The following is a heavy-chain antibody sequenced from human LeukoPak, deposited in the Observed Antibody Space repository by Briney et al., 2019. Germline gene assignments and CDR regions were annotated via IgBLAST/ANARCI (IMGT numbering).Heavy chain of an antibody. CDR1: GYTLTELS. CDR2: FDPEDGET. D-gene: IGHD3-22*01. Sequence: ASVKVSCKVSGYTLTELSMHWVRQAPGKGLEWMEGFDPEDGETIYAQKFQDRVTMTEDTSTDTAYMELSSLRSEDTAVYYCATGYYYDSSGYYLYYFDYWGQGTLVTVSS. V-gene: IGHV1-24*01. CDR3: ATGYYYDSSGYYLYYFDY. J-gene: IGHJ4*02.